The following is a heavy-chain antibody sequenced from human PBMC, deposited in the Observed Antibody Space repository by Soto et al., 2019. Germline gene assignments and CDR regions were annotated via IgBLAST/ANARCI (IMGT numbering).Heavy chain of an antibody. CDR2: IYWDDDK. J-gene: IGHJ5*02. V-gene: IGHV2-5*02. Sequence: QITLKESGPTLVKPTQPLTLTCTFSGFSLSTSGVGVGWIRQPPGKALEWLALIYWDDDKRYSPSLKSRLTITKDTSKNQVVLTMTNMDPVDTATYYCAHSPTVTTRWIWFDPWCQGTLVTVSS. CDR1: GFSLSTSGVG. D-gene: IGHD4-4*01. CDR3: AHSPTVTTRWIWFDP.